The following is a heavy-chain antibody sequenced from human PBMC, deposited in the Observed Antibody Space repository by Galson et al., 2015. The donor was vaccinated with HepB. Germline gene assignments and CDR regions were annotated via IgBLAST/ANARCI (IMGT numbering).Heavy chain of an antibody. CDR2: ISSSDSTI. Sequence: SLRLSCAASGFTFSDYYISWIRQAPGKGLEWVSYISSSDSTIYYADSVKGRFTISRDNAKNSLYLQMNSLRAEDTAVYYCASTGAYGIPRPDWFDPWAREPWSPSPQ. D-gene: IGHD1-26*01. CDR3: ASTGAYGIPRPDWFDP. CDR1: GFTFSDYY. J-gene: IGHJ5*02. V-gene: IGHV3-11*01.